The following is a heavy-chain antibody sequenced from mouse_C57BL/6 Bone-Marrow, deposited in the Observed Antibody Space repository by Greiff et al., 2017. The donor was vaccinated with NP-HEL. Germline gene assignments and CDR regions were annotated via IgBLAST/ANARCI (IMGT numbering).Heavy chain of an antibody. CDR2: ISSCSSTI. J-gene: IGHJ1*03. V-gene: IGHV5-17*01. D-gene: IGHD2-4*01. CDR3: ARRGLRRGRYFDV. Sequence: EVQLVESGAGLVKPGASLKLSCAASGFTFSDYGMHWVRQAPEQGLEWVAYISSCSSTIYYADTVKGRFTFSRDNATNTLCLQLTRLRGEDTAEYYCARRGLRRGRYFDVWGTGTTVTVSS. CDR1: GFTFSDYG.